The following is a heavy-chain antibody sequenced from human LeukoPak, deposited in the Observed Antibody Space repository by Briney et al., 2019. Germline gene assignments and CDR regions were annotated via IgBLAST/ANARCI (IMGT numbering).Heavy chain of an antibody. CDR1: GGTFRSYA. V-gene: IGHV1-69*06. Sequence: SVKVSCPASGGTFRSYAISWVRQAPGQGLEWMGGIIPVFGTANYAQKFQGRVTITPDKSTSTAYMELSSLRSEDTAVYYCARGPEGITMVRGVLDYWGQGTLVTVSS. CDR2: IIPVFGTA. CDR3: ARGPEGITMVRGVLDY. J-gene: IGHJ4*02. D-gene: IGHD3-10*01.